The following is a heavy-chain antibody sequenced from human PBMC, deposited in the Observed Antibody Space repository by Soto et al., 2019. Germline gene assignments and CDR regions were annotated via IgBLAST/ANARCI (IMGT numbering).Heavy chain of an antibody. J-gene: IGHJ4*02. CDR1: GYTFTSNH. CDR2: IYPSDGST. V-gene: IGHV1-46*01. D-gene: IGHD6-19*01. Sequence: QVQLVQSGGEVKKPGASVKVSCKASGYTFTSNHMHWVRQAPGQGLEWMGIIYPSDGSTNYAQKFKGRLTISRVTSTSAVYMELSSLSSDDTAEYHCARDECSGGFYFDFWGQGTLITVS. CDR3: ARDECSGGFYFDF.